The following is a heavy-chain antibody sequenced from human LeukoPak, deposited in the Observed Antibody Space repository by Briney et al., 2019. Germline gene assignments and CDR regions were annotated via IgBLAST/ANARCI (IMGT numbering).Heavy chain of an antibody. V-gene: IGHV4-31*03. CDR3: ATYYDFWSGCFDY. D-gene: IGHD3-3*01. J-gene: IGHJ4*02. CDR1: GGSISSGGYY. CDR2: IYYSGST. Sequence: SQTLSLTCTVSGGSISSGGYYCSWIRQHPGKGLEWIGYIYYSGSTYYNPSLKSRVTISVDTSKNQFSLKLSSVTAADTAVYYFATYYDFWSGCFDYWGQGTLVTVSS.